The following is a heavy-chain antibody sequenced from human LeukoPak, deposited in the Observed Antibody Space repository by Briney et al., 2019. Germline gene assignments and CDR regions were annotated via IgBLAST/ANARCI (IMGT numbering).Heavy chain of an antibody. V-gene: IGHV4-34*01. CDR2: INHSGST. J-gene: IGHJ4*02. Sequence: SETLSLTCAVYGGSFSGYHWSWPRQPPGKGLEWIGEINHSGSTNYNPSLKSRVTIPVDTSKNQFSLKLSSVTAADTAVYYCAGGGIAVAGTGYWGQGTLVTVSS. CDR3: AGGGIAVAGTGY. CDR1: GGSFSGYH. D-gene: IGHD6-19*01.